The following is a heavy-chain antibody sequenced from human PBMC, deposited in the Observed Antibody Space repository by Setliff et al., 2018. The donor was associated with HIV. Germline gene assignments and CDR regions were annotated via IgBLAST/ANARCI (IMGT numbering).Heavy chain of an antibody. CDR2: IYHTGSS. J-gene: IGHJ4*02. CDR1: GGSFSDYY. Sequence: PSETLSLTCAVYGGSFSDYYWTWIRQPPGKGLEWIGNIYHTGSSYYNPSLNDRATISLDTSKNQFSLKLSSVTAADTAVYYCARGEPTILIEPAAFFDYWGQGTLVTVSS. V-gene: IGHV4-34*01. D-gene: IGHD2-2*01. CDR3: ARGEPTILIEPAAFFDY.